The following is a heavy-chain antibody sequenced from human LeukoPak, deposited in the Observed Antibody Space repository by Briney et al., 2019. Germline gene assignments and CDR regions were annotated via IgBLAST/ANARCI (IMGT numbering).Heavy chain of an antibody. J-gene: IGHJ4*02. CDR1: GGSFSGYY. Sequence: SETLSLTCAVYGGSFSGYYWSWIRQPPGKGLEWIGEINHSGSTNYNPSLKSRVTISVDTSKNQFSLKLSSVTAADTAVYYCARVRLPGDSSSCIDYWGQGTLVTVSS. V-gene: IGHV4-34*01. CDR3: ARVRLPGDSSSCIDY. D-gene: IGHD6-13*01. CDR2: INHSGST.